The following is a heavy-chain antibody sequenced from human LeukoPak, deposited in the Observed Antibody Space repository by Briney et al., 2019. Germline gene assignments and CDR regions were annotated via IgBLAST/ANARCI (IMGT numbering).Heavy chain of an antibody. V-gene: IGHV3-7*01. CDR3: ARQAGVS. Sequence: GGFLRLSCVASGFTFSSSWMTWVRQAPGKGLEWVANIKNDESEKNYLDSVRGRFTISRDNAKNSVHLEMNNLRAEDTAVYYCARQAGVSWGQGTLVTVSS. J-gene: IGHJ4*02. CDR1: GFTFSSSW. D-gene: IGHD3-10*01. CDR2: IKNDESEK.